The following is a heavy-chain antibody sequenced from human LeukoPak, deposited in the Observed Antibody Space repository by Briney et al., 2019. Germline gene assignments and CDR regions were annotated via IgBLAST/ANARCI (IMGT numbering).Heavy chain of an antibody. CDR2: INPNSGGT. V-gene: IGHV1-2*02. Sequence: AASVKVSCKTSGYTFIGYYMHWVRQAPGQGLEWMGWINPNSGGTNYAQKFQGRVTMTRDTSISTAYMELSRLRSDDTAVYYCARGNGGILQWRLKKGYWFDPWGQGTLVTVSS. CDR1: GYTFIGYY. D-gene: IGHD2-15*01. CDR3: ARGNGGILQWRLKKGYWFDP. J-gene: IGHJ5*02.